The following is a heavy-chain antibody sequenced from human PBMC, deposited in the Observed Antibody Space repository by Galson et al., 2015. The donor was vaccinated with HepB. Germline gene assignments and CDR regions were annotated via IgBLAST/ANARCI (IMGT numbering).Heavy chain of an antibody. CDR2: IYSGGNT. CDR1: GFAVSSKY. D-gene: IGHD2-8*02. J-gene: IGHJ4*02. V-gene: IGHV3-53*01. CDR3: ARAPCSGGVCYQYFDY. Sequence: SLRLSCAASGFAVSSKYMSWVRQAPGKGLEWVSVIYSGGNTYYADSVKGRSTISRDNSKNTLFLQMNSLRAEDTAVYYCARAPCSGGVCYQYFDYWGQGTLVTVSS.